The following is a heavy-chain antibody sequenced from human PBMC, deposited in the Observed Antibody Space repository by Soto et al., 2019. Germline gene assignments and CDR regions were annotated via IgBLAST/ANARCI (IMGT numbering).Heavy chain of an antibody. CDR3: ARAPASIAGRYGMDV. Sequence: GASVKVSFKASGYTFTGYYMHWVRQAPGQRLEWMGWINPNSGGTNYAQKFQGWVTMTRDTSISTAYTELSRLRSDDTAVYYCARAPASIAGRYGMDVWGQGTTVTVSS. CDR1: GYTFTGYY. D-gene: IGHD6-6*01. CDR2: INPNSGGT. V-gene: IGHV1-2*04. J-gene: IGHJ6*02.